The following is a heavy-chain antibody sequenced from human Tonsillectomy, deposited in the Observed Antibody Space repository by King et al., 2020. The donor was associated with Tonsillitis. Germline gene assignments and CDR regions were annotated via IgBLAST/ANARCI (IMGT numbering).Heavy chain of an antibody. D-gene: IGHD3-10*01. V-gene: IGHV4-61*01. CDR1: GGSVSSGSYY. CDR2: IYYSWST. Sequence: VQLQESGPGLVKPSETLSLTCTVSGGSVSSGSYYWSWIRQPPGQGLEWIGYIYYSWSTNYNPSLKILVTISVDTSKNQFSLKLSSVTAADTGVYYGAIYLLGRGTMVRVETWYFDLWGRGTLVTVSS. J-gene: IGHJ2*01. CDR3: AIYLLGRGTMVRVETWYFDL.